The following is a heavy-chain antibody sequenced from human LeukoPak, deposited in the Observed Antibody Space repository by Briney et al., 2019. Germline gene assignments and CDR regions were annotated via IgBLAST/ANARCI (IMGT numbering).Heavy chain of an antibody. D-gene: IGHD3-16*01. CDR2: INPKSGGT. Sequence: ASVKVSCKASGYTFTGYFMNWVRQAPGQGLEWMGWINPKSGGTVYAQKFQGRVTMTRDTSSSTAYMELSRLRSDDTAVYYCARVRYRLAETYIDYWGQGTLVTVSS. CDR3: ARVRYRLAETYIDY. V-gene: IGHV1-2*02. J-gene: IGHJ4*02. CDR1: GYTFTGYF.